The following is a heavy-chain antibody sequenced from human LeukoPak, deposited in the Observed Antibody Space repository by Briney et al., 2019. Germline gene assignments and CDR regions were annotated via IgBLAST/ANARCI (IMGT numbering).Heavy chain of an antibody. CDR1: GFTVSSNY. J-gene: IGHJ6*03. CDR3: AREGTNYYMDV. CDR2: IYSGGST. D-gene: IGHD1-1*01. V-gene: IGHV3-53*01. Sequence: GGSLRLSCAASGFTVSSNYMSWVRQAPGKGLEWVSIIYSGGSTYYADSVKGRFTISRDNSKNTLYLQMTSLRAEDTAVYYCAREGTNYYMDVWGKGTTVTISS.